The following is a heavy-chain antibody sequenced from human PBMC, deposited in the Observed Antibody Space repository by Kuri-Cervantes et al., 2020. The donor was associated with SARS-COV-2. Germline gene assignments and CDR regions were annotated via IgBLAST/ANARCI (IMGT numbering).Heavy chain of an antibody. CDR3: ARAPWGAARRYYYYYMDV. V-gene: IGHV1-18*04. CDR2: ISAYNGDT. D-gene: IGHD6-6*01. Sequence: ASVKVSCKASGYTFTSYGISWVRQAPGQGLEWMGWISAYNGDTNYAQKLQGRVTMTTDTSTSTAYMELSSLRSEDTAVYYCARAPWGAARRYYYYYMDVWGKGTTVTVSS. CDR1: GYTFTSYG. J-gene: IGHJ6*03.